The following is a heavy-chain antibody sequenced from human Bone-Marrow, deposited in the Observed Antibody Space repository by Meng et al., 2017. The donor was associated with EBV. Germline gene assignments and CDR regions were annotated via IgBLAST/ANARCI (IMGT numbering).Heavy chain of an antibody. CDR1: GGTFRNSA. J-gene: IGHJ4*02. V-gene: IGHV1-69*01. Sequence: QVQVEQSGAEVKKPGSSVKVSCKASGGTFRNSAISWVRQAPGQGLEWMGGIIPMFGATDYAQRFQDRVTITADESTSTVYMELNSLRSEDTAVYYCARESGRGYSSDYWGQGTLVTVSS. CDR3: ARESGRGYSSDY. CDR2: IIPMFGAT. D-gene: IGHD5-18*01.